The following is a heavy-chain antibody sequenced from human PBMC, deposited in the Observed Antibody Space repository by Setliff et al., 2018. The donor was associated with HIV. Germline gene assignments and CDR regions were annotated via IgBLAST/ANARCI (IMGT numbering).Heavy chain of an antibody. Sequence: GGSLRLSCAASGFTFSSYWMHWVRQAPGQGLVWVSRISSDATRRTYADSLKGRFTISRDNAKSTLFLQMNSLRAEDTAVYYCARAPNFYFDPRGYFLPTDFDYWGQGTLVTVSS. J-gene: IGHJ4*02. CDR1: GFTFSSYW. CDR2: ISSDATRR. D-gene: IGHD3-22*01. V-gene: IGHV3-74*03. CDR3: ARAPNFYFDPRGYFLPTDFDY.